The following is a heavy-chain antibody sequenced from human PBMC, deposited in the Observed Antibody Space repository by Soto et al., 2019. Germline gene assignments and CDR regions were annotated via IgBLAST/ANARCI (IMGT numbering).Heavy chain of an antibody. D-gene: IGHD5-18*01. V-gene: IGHV4-61*01. CDR1: GGSVSSGSYY. J-gene: IGHJ6*02. Sequence: SETLSLTCTVSGGSVSSGSYYWSWIRQPPGKGLEWIGYIYYSGSTNYNPSLKSPVTISVDPSKNQFSLKLSFLTAADTAVYYCARDGGPISSVGTAMVISNYYYYGMDVWGQGTTVTVSS. CDR2: IYYSGST. CDR3: ARDGGPISSVGTAMVISNYYYYGMDV.